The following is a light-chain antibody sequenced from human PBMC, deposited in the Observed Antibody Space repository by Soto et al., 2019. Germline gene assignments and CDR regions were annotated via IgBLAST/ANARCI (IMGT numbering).Light chain of an antibody. CDR2: AAS. V-gene: IGKV1-9*01. CDR1: QGISSY. CDR3: QQLNSYPIT. J-gene: IGKJ5*01. Sequence: DIQLTQSPSFLSASVGDRVTITCRASQGISSYLAWYQQKPGKAPKLLIYAASTLRSGVPSRFSGSGSGTEFTLTISSLQPEDFATYYCQQLNSYPITFGQGTRWRL.